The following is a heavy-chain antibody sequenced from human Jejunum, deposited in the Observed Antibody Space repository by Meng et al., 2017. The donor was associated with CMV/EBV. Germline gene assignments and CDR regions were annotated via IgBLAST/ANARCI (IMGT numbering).Heavy chain of an antibody. CDR2: LSNSGST. CDR3: ASRNNGFWSGHPAY. J-gene: IGHJ4*02. CDR1: CGSITSTTYF. V-gene: IGHV4-39*07. Sequence: SCGSITSTTYFWCCIRQPPGKGLEWVGSLSNSGSTYYNPSLKSRATISVDTSKNQFSLKLNSVTAADTAVYYCASRNNGFWSGHPAYWGQGTLVTVSS. D-gene: IGHD3-3*01.